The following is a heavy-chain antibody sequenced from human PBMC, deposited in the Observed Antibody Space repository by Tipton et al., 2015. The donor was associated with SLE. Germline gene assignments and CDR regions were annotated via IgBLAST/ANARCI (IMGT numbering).Heavy chain of an antibody. CDR1: GFTFSSYA. CDR2: ISYDGSNK. D-gene: IGHD3-3*01. J-gene: IGHJ4*02. CDR3: ARPHFMGDFWSGSPYYFDY. Sequence: SLRLSCAASGFTFSSYAMHWVRQAPGKGLEWVAVISYDGSNKYYADSVKGRFTISRDNSKNTLYLQMNSLRAEDTAVYYRARPHFMGDFWSGSPYYFDYWGQGTLVTVSS. V-gene: IGHV3-30*04.